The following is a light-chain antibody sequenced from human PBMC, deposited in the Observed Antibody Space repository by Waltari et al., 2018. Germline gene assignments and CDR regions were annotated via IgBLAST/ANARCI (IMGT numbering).Light chain of an antibody. J-gene: IGKJ3*01. CDR1: QSLLHSAGKTD. CDR3: MQTLKFPFT. CDR2: EVS. V-gene: IGKV2D-29*01. Sequence: DIVMTQTPPSLSVTPGQSASISCRSSQSLLHSAGKTDLDWYLQRPGQPPHLLIYEVSNRVSGVPDRFSGIGSGTDFTLMISRVEAEDVGIYFCMQTLKFPFTFGPGTKVDI.